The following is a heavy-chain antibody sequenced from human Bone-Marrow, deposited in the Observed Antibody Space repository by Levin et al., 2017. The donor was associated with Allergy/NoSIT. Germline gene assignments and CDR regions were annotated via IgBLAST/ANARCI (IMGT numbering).Heavy chain of an antibody. V-gene: IGHV5-51*01. D-gene: IGHD1-26*01. CDR3: TRSWGLTLVGPGPDYGMAV. CDR1: GYKFNTYW. Sequence: PGESLKISCRGSGYKFNTYWIAWVRQVAGKGLEWVAIVVPDDSDTRYNPSFQGRVTISADKSISTAYLQRSSLKAADTAMYYCTRSWGLTLVGPGPDYGMAVWGHRTLVTVS. CDR2: VVPDDSDT. J-gene: IGHJ6*02.